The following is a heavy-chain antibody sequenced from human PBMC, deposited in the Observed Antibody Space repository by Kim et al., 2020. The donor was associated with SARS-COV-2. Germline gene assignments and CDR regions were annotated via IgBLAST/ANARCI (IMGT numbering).Heavy chain of an antibody. CDR3: AKDGGGRDGYNDY. CDR2: ISYDGSNK. J-gene: IGHJ4*02. CDR1: GFTFSSYG. Sequence: GSLRLSCAASGFTFSSYGMHWVRQAPGKGLEWVAVISYDGSNKYYADSVKGRFTISRDNSKNTLYLQMNSLRAEDTAVYYCAKDGGGRDGYNDYWGQGT. V-gene: IGHV3-30*18. D-gene: IGHD2-15*01.